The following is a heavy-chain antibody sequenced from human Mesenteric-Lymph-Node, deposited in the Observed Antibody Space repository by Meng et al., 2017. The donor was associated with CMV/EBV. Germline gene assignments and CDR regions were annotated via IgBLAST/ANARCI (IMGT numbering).Heavy chain of an antibody. CDR3: ARVGGSYGIGGYYYYGMDV. D-gene: IGHD1-26*01. V-gene: IGHV4-59*01. Sequence: SETLSLTCTVSGGSISSYYWSWIRQPPGRGLEWIGYIYYSGSTNYNPSLKSPVTISLDTSKNQFSLKLSSVTAADTAVYYCARVGGSYGIGGYYYYGMDVWGQGTTVTVSS. CDR2: IYYSGST. CDR1: GGSISSYY. J-gene: IGHJ6*02.